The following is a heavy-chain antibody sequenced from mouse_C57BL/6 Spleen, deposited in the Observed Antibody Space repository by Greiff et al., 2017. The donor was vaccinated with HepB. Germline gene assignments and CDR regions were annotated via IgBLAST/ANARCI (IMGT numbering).Heavy chain of an antibody. V-gene: IGHV5-6*01. Sequence: EVQLVESGGDLVKPGGSLKLSCAASGFTFSSYGMSWVRQTPDKRLEWVATISSGGSYTYYPDSVKGRFTISRDNAKNTLYLQMSSLKSEDTAMYYCARDDRELDYWGQGTTLTVSS. D-gene: IGHD2-12*01. J-gene: IGHJ2*01. CDR3: ARDDRELDY. CDR1: GFTFSSYG. CDR2: ISSGGSYT.